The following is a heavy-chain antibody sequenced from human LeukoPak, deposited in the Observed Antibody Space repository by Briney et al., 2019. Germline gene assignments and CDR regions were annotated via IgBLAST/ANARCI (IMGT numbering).Heavy chain of an antibody. CDR1: GFSFSTHK. CDR2: ISYDGTKI. J-gene: IGHJ1*01. D-gene: IGHD3-3*02. CDR3: ARDSVKLPGISYFDN. V-gene: IGHV3-30-3*01. Sequence: PGGSLRLSCAASGFSFSTHKMNWVRQAPGKGLEWVAVISYDGTKIYYADSAKGRFTISRDNSKNMVYLQMNSLRAEDTALYHCARDSVKLPGISYFDNWGQGTLVTVSS.